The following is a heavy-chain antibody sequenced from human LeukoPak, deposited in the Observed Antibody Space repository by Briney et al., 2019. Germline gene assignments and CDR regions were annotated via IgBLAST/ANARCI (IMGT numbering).Heavy chain of an antibody. Sequence: GSLRLSCAASGFTFSDYSMNRVRQAPGKGLEWVSAVSGSGGNTYYADSVKGRFTISRDNSKNTLYLQMNSLRAEDTAVYYCVRDDDRPDNGLDYWGQGTLVTVSS. CDR3: VRDDDRPDNGLDY. CDR1: GFTFSDYS. D-gene: IGHD3-22*01. J-gene: IGHJ4*02. CDR2: VSGSGGNT. V-gene: IGHV3-23*01.